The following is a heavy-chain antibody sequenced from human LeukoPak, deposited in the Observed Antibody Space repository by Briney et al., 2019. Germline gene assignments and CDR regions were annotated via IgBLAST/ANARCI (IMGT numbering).Heavy chain of an antibody. CDR1: GYTFTSYG. J-gene: IGHJ4*02. Sequence: ASVKVSCKASGYTFTSYGISWVRQAPGQGLEWMGWISAYNGNTNYAQKLQGRVTMTTDTSTSTAYMELRSLRSDDTAVYYCARDRFGSTSFFPFYWGQGTLVTVSS. CDR3: ARDRFGSTSFFPFY. V-gene: IGHV1-18*01. D-gene: IGHD2-2*01. CDR2: ISAYNGNT.